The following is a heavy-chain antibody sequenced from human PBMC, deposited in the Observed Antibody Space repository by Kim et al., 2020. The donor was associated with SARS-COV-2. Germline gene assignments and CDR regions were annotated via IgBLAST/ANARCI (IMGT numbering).Heavy chain of an antibody. CDR3: ATHIMITFGGVIDIDY. CDR2: FDPEDGET. D-gene: IGHD3-16*02. V-gene: IGHV1-24*01. Sequence: ASVKVSCKVSGYTLTELSMHWVRQAPGKGLEWMGGFDPEDGETIYAQKFQGRVTMTEDTSTDTAYMELSSLRSEDTAVYYCATHIMITFGGVIDIDYWGQGTLVTVSS. J-gene: IGHJ4*02. CDR1: GYTLTELS.